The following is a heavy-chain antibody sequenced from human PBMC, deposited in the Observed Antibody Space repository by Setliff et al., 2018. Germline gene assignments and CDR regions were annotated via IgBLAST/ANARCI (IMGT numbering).Heavy chain of an antibody. Sequence: GGSLRLSCVASGFTFGAYTLTWVRQAPGKGLEFVSGVDQGANTYYGDSVKGRFTISRDNSQNTVYLQMTNLRVEDTAIYYCAKYVKKFAHFDYWGQGTLVTVSS. CDR3: AKYVKKFAHFDY. V-gene: IGHV3-23*05. CDR1: GFTFGAYT. CDR2: VDQGANT. J-gene: IGHJ4*02. D-gene: IGHD3-16*01.